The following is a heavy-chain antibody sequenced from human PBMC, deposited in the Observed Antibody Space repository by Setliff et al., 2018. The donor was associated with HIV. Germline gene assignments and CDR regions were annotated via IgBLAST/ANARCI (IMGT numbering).Heavy chain of an antibody. CDR2: ISSYNDNA. D-gene: IGHD2-15*01. CDR3: ARDDVGYCSGGSCYHLFDTFDI. CDR1: GYSFTNYG. V-gene: IGHV1-18*01. Sequence: ASVKVSCKASGYSFTNYGISWVRQAPGQGLEWMGWISSYNDNANYALNLQGRVTMTTDTSTSTAYMELRSLRSDDTAVYYCARDDVGYCSGGSCYHLFDTFDIWGQGTVVTVS. J-gene: IGHJ3*02.